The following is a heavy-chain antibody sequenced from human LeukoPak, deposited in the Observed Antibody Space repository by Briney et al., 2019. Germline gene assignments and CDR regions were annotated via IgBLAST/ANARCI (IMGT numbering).Heavy chain of an antibody. D-gene: IGHD3-10*01. CDR3: ARALKLLWFGELASGMDV. V-gene: IGHV3-13*01. J-gene: IGHJ6*02. CDR1: GFTFSSYD. CDR2: IGTAGDT. Sequence: PGGSLRLSCAASGFTFSSYDMHWVRQATGKGLEWVSAIGTAGDTYYPGSVKGRFTISRENAKNSLYLQMNSLRAGDTAVYYCARALKLLWFGELASGMDVWGQGTTDTVSS.